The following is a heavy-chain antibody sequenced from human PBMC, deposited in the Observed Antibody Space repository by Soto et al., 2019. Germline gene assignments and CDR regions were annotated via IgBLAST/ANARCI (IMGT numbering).Heavy chain of an antibody. D-gene: IGHD5-12*01. Sequence: GASVKVSCKASGGTFSSYAISWVRQAPGQGLEWMGGIIPIFGTANYAQKFQGRVTITADESTSTAYMELSSLRSEDTAVYYCARAISQSASDGYNSQLHYWGQGTLVTVSS. J-gene: IGHJ4*02. V-gene: IGHV1-69*13. CDR1: GGTFSSYA. CDR2: IIPIFGTA. CDR3: ARAISQSASDGYNSQLHY.